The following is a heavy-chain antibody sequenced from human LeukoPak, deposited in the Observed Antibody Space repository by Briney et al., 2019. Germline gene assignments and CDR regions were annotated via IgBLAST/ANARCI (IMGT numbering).Heavy chain of an antibody. Sequence: PGGSLRLSCAASGFTFSSYSMNWVCQAPGKGLEWVSSISSSSSYIYYADSVKGRFTISRDNAKNSLYLQMNSLRAEDTAVYYCARDQDDILTGYSTYFDYWGQGTLVTVSS. CDR3: ARDQDDILTGYSTYFDY. J-gene: IGHJ4*02. CDR2: ISSSSSYI. V-gene: IGHV3-21*01. CDR1: GFTFSSYS. D-gene: IGHD3-9*01.